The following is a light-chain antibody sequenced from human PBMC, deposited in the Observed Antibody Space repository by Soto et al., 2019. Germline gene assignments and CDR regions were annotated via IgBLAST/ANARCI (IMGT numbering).Light chain of an antibody. CDR3: GSYTSSSTLVV. V-gene: IGLV2-14*01. Sequence: QSALTQPASVSGSPGQSITISCTGTSSDVGGYNYVSWYQQHPGKAPKLMIYEVSNRPSGVSNRFSGSMSGNTASLPISGRPAEDEADYYCGSYTSSSTLVVFCGGTKLTVL. CDR2: EVS. J-gene: IGLJ2*01. CDR1: SSDVGGYNY.